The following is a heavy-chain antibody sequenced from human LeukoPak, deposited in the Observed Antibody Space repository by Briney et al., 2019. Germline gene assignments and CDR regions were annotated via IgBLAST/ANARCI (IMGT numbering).Heavy chain of an antibody. D-gene: IGHD3-3*01. CDR3: ARDSIGYYDFWSGSNWFDP. CDR1: GYTFTGYY. J-gene: IGHJ5*02. Sequence: ASVKVSCEASGYTFTGYYMHWVRQAPGQGLEWMGWINPNSGGTNYAQKFQGRVTMTRDTSISTAYMELSRLRSDDTAVYYCARDSIGYYDFWSGSNWFDPWGQGTLVTVSS. V-gene: IGHV1-2*02. CDR2: INPNSGGT.